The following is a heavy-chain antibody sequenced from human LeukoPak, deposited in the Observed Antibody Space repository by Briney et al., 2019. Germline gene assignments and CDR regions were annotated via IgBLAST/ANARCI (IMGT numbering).Heavy chain of an antibody. CDR1: GFTFRDYY. J-gene: IGHJ4*02. CDR3: VTGDSSAFSVFSAFDF. V-gene: IGHV3-11*01. Sequence: GWSLRLSCAASGFTFRDYYMSWIRQAPGKGLHWVSYISSGDGTIYYADSVKGRFTISRDDANNALYLQMSSLTVEDTVVYYCVTGDSSAFSVFSAFDFWGQGTLVTVSS. CDR2: ISSGDGTI. D-gene: IGHD3-22*01.